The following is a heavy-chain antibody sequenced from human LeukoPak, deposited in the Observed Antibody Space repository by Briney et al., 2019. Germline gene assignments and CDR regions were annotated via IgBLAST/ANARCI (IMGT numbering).Heavy chain of an antibody. CDR3: AREVSATVTPFDY. D-gene: IGHD4-17*01. Sequence: PGGSLRLSCAASGFTFNTNGIHWVRQAPGKGLEWVSSISSSSSYIYYADSVKGRFTISRDNAKNTLYLQINSLRPEDTAVYYCAREVSATVTPFDYWGQGTLVTVSS. CDR2: ISSSSSYI. CDR1: GFTFNTNG. J-gene: IGHJ4*02. V-gene: IGHV3-21*01.